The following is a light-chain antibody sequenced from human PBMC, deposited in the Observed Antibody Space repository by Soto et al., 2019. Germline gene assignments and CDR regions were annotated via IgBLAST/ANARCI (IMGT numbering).Light chain of an antibody. CDR3: QQYNNMPPFT. V-gene: IGKV3-15*01. Sequence: EIVMTQSPATLSVYPGERATLSCRASQSVSSNLAWYQQKPGQAPMLLIYGASTRATGIPARFSGSGSGTEFTLTISSLQSEDFAVYYCQQYNNMPPFTFGPGTKGDIK. CDR1: QSVSSN. J-gene: IGKJ3*01. CDR2: GAS.